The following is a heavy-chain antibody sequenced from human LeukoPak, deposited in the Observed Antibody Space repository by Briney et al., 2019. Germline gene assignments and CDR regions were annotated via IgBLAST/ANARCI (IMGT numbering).Heavy chain of an antibody. J-gene: IGHJ4*02. D-gene: IGHD6-13*01. CDR1: GYRFTNHW. V-gene: IGHV5-51*01. CDR2: IYAGDSDT. CDR3: VTAAHFDY. Sequence: GESLKISCKGSGYRFTNHWIGWVRQMPGKGLEWMAIIYAGDSDTRYSPSFQGQVTISDDKSISTAYLQWSSLKASDTAIYYCVTAAHFDYWGQGTLVTVSS.